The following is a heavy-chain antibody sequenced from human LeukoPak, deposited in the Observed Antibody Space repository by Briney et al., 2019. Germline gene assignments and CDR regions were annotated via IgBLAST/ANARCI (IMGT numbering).Heavy chain of an antibody. CDR1: GFTFRSYA. CDR3: AKEPVRDRYDSSGYYPETDY. CDR2: ISGSGGST. Sequence: PGWSLRLSCPASGFTFRSYAMSWVRQAPGKGLEWVSAISGSGGSTYYADSVKGRFTISRDNSKNTLYLQMNSLRAEDTAVYYCAKEPVRDRYDSSGYYPETDYWGQGTLVTVSS. J-gene: IGHJ4*02. V-gene: IGHV3-23*01. D-gene: IGHD3-22*01.